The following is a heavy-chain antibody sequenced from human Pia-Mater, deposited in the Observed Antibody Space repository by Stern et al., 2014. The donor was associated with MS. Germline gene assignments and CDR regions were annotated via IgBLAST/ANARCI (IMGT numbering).Heavy chain of an antibody. CDR3: ARASGYSSIWSPCSFDY. D-gene: IGHD6-13*01. J-gene: IGHJ4*02. V-gene: IGHV1-18*01. CDR1: GYTFTSYG. CDR2: ISAYNGNT. Sequence: VQLEESGAEVKKPGASVKVSCKASGYTFTSYGISWVRQAPGQGLEWMGWISAYNGNTNYAQKLQGTVTQPTDNSTSPAYMDPGSLRSDEPAVFYCARASGYSSIWSPCSFDYWGQGTLVPLS.